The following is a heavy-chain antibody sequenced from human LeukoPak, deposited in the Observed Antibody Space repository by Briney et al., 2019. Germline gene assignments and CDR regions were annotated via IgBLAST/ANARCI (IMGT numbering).Heavy chain of an antibody. J-gene: IGHJ4*02. D-gene: IGHD3-22*01. Sequence: PGGSLRLSCAASGFTFSSYAMSWVRQAPGKGLEWVSAISGSGGSTYYADSVKGRFTISRDNSKNTLYLQMNSLRAEDTAVYYCAKHILPVVINLGYYFDYWGQGTLVTVSS. V-gene: IGHV3-23*01. CDR3: AKHILPVVINLGYYFDY. CDR2: ISGSGGST. CDR1: GFTFSSYA.